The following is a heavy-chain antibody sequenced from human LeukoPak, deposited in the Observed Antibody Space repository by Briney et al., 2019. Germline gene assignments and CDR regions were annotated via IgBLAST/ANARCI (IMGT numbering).Heavy chain of an antibody. CDR2: IYYSGST. CDR1: GGSISSGGYY. D-gene: IGHD3-10*01. J-gene: IGHJ3*02. Sequence: PSETLSLTCTVSGGSISSGGYYWSWIRQHPGKGLEWIGYIYYSGSTYYNPSLKSRVTISVDTSKNQFSLKLSSVTAADTAVYYCARYYYGRAFDIWGQGTMVTVSS. CDR3: ARYYYGRAFDI. V-gene: IGHV4-31*03.